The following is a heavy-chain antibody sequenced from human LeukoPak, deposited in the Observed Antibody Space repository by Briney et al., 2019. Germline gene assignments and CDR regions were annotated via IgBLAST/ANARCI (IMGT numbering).Heavy chain of an antibody. D-gene: IGHD3-16*01. CDR3: ARGGEHVDPLDHYYYMDV. CDR1: GFTFSDSY. V-gene: IGHV3-11*04. CDR2: ISGSGHDI. Sequence: GGSLRLSCAASGFTFSDSYMTWVRQAPGKGVEWVAYISGSGHDINYSDSVKGRFTISRDNAKNSLYLQMNSLRAEDTAVYYCARGGEHVDPLDHYYYMDVWGKGTTVTISS. J-gene: IGHJ6*03.